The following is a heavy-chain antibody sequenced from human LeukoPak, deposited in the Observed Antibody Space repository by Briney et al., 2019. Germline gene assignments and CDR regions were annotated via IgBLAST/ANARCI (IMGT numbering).Heavy chain of an antibody. D-gene: IGHD3-10*01. CDR2: MNPNTGGT. Sequence: ASVKVSCKASGYTFTNFDINWVRQATGQGLEWMGWMNPNTGGTGYAQKFQGRVIMTRDTSISTAYMELRTLTSEDSAVYYCTKGSNSGTYRDFWGQGTLVTVSS. J-gene: IGHJ4*02. CDR3: TKGSNSGTYRDF. CDR1: GYTFTNFD. V-gene: IGHV1-8*01.